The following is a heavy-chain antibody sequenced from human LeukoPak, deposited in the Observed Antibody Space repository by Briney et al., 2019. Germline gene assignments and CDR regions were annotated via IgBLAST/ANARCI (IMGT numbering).Heavy chain of an antibody. Sequence: SETLSLTCTVSGGSISSYFWSWIRQPPGKGLEWIGFIFYSGGTNYNPSLKSRVTISVDTSKNQFSLKLSSVTAADTAVYYCARAWEQQLVQGAFDIWGQGTLVTVS. CDR1: GGSISSYF. D-gene: IGHD6-13*01. J-gene: IGHJ3*02. V-gene: IGHV4-59*01. CDR3: ARAWEQQLVQGAFDI. CDR2: IFYSGGT.